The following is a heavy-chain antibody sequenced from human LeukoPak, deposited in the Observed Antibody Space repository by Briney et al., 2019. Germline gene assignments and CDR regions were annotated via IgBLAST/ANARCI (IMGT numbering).Heavy chain of an antibody. CDR1: GFTFSTYG. CDR3: ARKGWYSDL. V-gene: IGHV3-30*02. J-gene: IGHJ2*01. Sequence: GGSLRLSCAASGFTFSTYGMHWVRQAPGKGLEWVAFIRYDGSNKYHADSVKGRFTISRDNSKNTVYLQMNSLRAEDTAVYFCARKGWYSDLWGRGTLVSVSS. CDR2: IRYDGSNK.